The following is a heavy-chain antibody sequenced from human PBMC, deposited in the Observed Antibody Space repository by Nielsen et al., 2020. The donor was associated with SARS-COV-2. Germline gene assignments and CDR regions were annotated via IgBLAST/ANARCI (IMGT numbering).Heavy chain of an antibody. CDR2: ISSSSSYI. V-gene: IGHV3-21*03. D-gene: IGHD3-3*01. CDR1: GFTFSSYS. Sequence: GESLKISCAASGFTFSSYSMNWVRQAPGKGLEWVSSISSSSSYIYYADSVKGRFTISRDNAKNSLYLQMNSLRAEDTAVYYCARDLGGDFWGGYYTGIGNYYYGMDVWGQGTTVTVSS. CDR3: ARDLGGDFWGGYYTGIGNYYYGMDV. J-gene: IGHJ6*02.